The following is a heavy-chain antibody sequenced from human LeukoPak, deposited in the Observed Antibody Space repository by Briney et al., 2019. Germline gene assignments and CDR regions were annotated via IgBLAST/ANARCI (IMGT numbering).Heavy chain of an antibody. CDR3: ARRGVYGGNSGRNFDI. CDR2: IHYSGST. V-gene: IGHV4-59*01. CDR1: GGSISTYY. D-gene: IGHD4-23*01. J-gene: IGHJ3*02. Sequence: SETLSLTCTVSGGSISTYYWSWIRQPPGRGLEYIGFIHYSGSTNYNSSLKSRVTISVDASKNQFSLKLSSVTAADTAIYYCARRGVYGGNSGRNFDIWGQGTMVTVPS.